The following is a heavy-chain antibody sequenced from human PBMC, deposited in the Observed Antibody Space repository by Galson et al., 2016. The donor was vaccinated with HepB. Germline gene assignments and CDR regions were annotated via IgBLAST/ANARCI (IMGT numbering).Heavy chain of an antibody. D-gene: IGHD6-19*01. Sequence: PALVKPTQTLTLTCTVSGFSLSTSGVCVSWIRQPPGKALEWLAFIAWDDDKYYSTSLKTRLTISKDTSKNQVVLTMTNMDPVDTATYYCARVPSHGSGWYDYWGPGTLVTVSS. CDR1: GFSLSTSGVC. CDR2: IAWDDDK. CDR3: ARVPSHGSGWYDY. V-gene: IGHV2-70*01. J-gene: IGHJ4*02.